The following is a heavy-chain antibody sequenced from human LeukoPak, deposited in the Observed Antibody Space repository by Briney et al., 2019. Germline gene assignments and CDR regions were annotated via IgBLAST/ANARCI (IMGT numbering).Heavy chain of an antibody. J-gene: IGHJ3*02. Sequence: ASVKVSCKASGYTFTSNGNSWVRQGQGQGQEWMGRIKINSGGSNNEKKFQGRGTITRDRAISTPYMELSRLRSDDTAVYYCARVKRGSGVHDAFYIWGQGTMVTVSS. CDR3: ARVKRGSGVHDAFYI. D-gene: IGHD2-15*01. CDR2: IKINSGGS. CDR1: GYTFTSNG. V-gene: IGHV1-2*06.